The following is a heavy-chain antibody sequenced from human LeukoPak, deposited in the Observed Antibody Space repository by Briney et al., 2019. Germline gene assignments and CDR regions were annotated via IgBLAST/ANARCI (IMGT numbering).Heavy chain of an antibody. CDR2: VIPIFGTA. V-gene: IGHV1-69*05. CDR1: GGTFSSYA. D-gene: IGHD3-10*01. J-gene: IGHJ5*02. CDR3: ARGYYYGSESYWHTKWFDP. Sequence: SVKVSCKASGGTFSSYAISWVRQAPGQGLEWMGRVIPIFGTANYAQKFQGRVTITTDESTTTAYMEMSSLTSEDTAVYYCARGYYYGSESYWHTKWFDPWGQGTLVTVSS.